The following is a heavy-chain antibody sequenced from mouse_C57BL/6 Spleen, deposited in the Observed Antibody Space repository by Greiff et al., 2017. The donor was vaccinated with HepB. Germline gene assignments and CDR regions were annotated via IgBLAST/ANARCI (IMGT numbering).Heavy chain of an antibody. CDR2: IYPRSGNT. J-gene: IGHJ2*01. D-gene: IGHD1-1*01. Sequence: QVQLKQSGAELARPGASVKLSCKASGYTFTSYGISWVKQRTGQGLEWIGEIYPRSGNTYYNEKFKGKATLTADKSSSTAYMELRSLTSEDSAVYFGARSYGSSYRCYFDYWGQGTTLTVSS. CDR1: GYTFTSYG. V-gene: IGHV1-81*01. CDR3: ARSYGSSYRCYFDY.